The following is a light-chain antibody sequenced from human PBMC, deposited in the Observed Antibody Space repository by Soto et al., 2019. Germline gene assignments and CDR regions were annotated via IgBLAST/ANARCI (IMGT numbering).Light chain of an antibody. Sequence: DIQMTQSPPSLSASVGDTVTITCRASQAINGYLAWYQQKPGEVPKLLIYHASTLQPGVPSRFSGGGSGADYTLTISSLQPEDVATYFCQNYNSALFVFGPGSKVNIK. V-gene: IGKV1-27*01. CDR1: QAINGY. CDR3: QNYNSALFV. CDR2: HAS. J-gene: IGKJ3*01.